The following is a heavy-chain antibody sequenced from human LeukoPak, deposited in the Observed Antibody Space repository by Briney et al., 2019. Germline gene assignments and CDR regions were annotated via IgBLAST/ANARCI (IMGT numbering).Heavy chain of an antibody. CDR3: ARGIRVAGKSFYYYYYYMDV. V-gene: IGHV4-34*01. Sequence: SETLSLTCAVYGGSFSGYYWSWIRQPPGKGLEWIGEINRSGSTNYNPSLKSRVTISVDTSKNQFSLKLSSVTAADTAVYYCARGIRVAGKSFYYYYYYMDVWGKGTTVTVSS. CDR1: GGSFSGYY. CDR2: INRSGST. D-gene: IGHD6-19*01. J-gene: IGHJ6*03.